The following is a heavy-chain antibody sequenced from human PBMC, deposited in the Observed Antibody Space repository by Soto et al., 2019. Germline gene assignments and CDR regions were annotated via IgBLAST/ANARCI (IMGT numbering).Heavy chain of an antibody. CDR3: AKDKSDYYYYGMDV. CDR1: GFTFSSYG. CDR2: ISYDGSNK. V-gene: IGHV3-30*18. J-gene: IGHJ6*02. Sequence: GGSLRLSCAASGFTFSSYGMHWVRQAPGKGLEWVAVISYDGSNKYYADSVKGRFTISRDNSKNTLYLQMNSLRAEDTAVYYCAKDKSDYYYYGMDVWGQGTTVTLSS.